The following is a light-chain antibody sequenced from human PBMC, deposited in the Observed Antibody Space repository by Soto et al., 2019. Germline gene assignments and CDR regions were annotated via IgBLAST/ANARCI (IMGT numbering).Light chain of an antibody. Sequence: ETVITQSPATLSVSPWERATVSFRASQSVSSNLAWYQQKPGQPPRLLIYDASNRATGIPARFSGRGPGTDFTLIISSLAPEDFAVYICQQYGRSQVFGQGTKVDIK. V-gene: IGKV3D-11*03. CDR1: QSVSSN. J-gene: IGKJ1*01. CDR3: QQYGRSQV. CDR2: DAS.